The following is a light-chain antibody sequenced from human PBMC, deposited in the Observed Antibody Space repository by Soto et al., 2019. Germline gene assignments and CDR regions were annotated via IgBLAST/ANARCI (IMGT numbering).Light chain of an antibody. CDR3: QVWDSSRDPYV. Sequence: SYELTQPPSVSVAPGKTARITCGGNNIGDTGVHWYQQKSGQAPVLVISSNSDRPSGIPERFSGSNSGNTATLTISGVEAGDEADYYCQVWDSSRDPYVFGAGTKVTVL. CDR1: NIGDTG. J-gene: IGLJ1*01. V-gene: IGLV3-21*04. CDR2: SNS.